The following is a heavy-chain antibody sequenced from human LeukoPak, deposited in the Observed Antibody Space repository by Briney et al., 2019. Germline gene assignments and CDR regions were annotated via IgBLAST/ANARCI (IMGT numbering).Heavy chain of an antibody. J-gene: IGHJ3*02. CDR3: ARDLEDDYVWGSYRHLPYAFDI. CDR2: IYYSGST. D-gene: IGHD3-16*02. V-gene: IGHV4-59*01. Sequence: SETLSLTCTVSGRSISSYYWSWIRQPPGKGLEWIGYIYYSGSTNYNPSLKSRVTISIDTSKNQFSLKLSSVTAADTAVYYCARDLEDDYVWGSYRHLPYAFDIWGQGTMVTVSS. CDR1: GRSISSYY.